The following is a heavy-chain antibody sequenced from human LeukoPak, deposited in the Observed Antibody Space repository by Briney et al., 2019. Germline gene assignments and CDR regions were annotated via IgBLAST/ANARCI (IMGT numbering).Heavy chain of an antibody. J-gene: IGHJ3*02. Sequence: SETLSLTCTVSDGSISSSSYYWSWIRQPPGKGLEWIGYIYYSGSTNYNPSLKSRVTISVDTSKNQFSLKLSSVTAADTAVYYCARTLSAFDIWGQGTMVTVSS. V-gene: IGHV4-61*01. CDR2: IYYSGST. CDR1: DGSISSSSYY. CDR3: ARTLSAFDI.